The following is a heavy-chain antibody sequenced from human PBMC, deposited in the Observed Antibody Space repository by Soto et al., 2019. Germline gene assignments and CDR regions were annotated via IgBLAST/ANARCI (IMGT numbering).Heavy chain of an antibody. D-gene: IGHD6-19*01. J-gene: IGHJ4*02. V-gene: IGHV1-18*01. CDR1: GYTFTSYG. Sequence: ASVKVSCKASGYTFTSYGISWVRQAPGQGLEWMGWISAYNGNTNYAQKLQGRVTMTTDTSTSTAYMELRSLRSDDTAVYYWATNPGIAVAGEFDYRGQGTLGTVAS. CDR2: ISAYNGNT. CDR3: ATNPGIAVAGEFDY.